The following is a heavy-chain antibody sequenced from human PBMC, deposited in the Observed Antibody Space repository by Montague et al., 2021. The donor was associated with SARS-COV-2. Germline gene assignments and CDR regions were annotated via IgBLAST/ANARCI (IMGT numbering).Heavy chain of an antibody. J-gene: IGHJ4*02. CDR1: GGSLSGYD. V-gene: IGHV4-34*01. CDR3: ARGQGEITMIVVVLTAAAHYFDY. Sequence: SETLSLTCAVYGGSLSGYDWGWIRQPPGKGLEWIGEISHSGSTKXNPSRKCRVSISVDTSKNQFSLKLNSVTAADTAVYYCARGQGEITMIVVVLTAAAHYFDYWGQGTLVTVSP. CDR2: ISHSGST. D-gene: IGHD3-22*01.